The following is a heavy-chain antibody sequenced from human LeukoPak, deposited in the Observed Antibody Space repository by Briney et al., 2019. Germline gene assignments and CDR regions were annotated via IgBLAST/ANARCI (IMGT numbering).Heavy chain of an antibody. D-gene: IGHD1-7*01. J-gene: IGHJ4*02. V-gene: IGHV1-18*01. CDR1: GYTFSKFV. Sequence: ASVKVSCKTSGYTFSKFVITWVRQAPGQGLESMGWISVHHGTTHYVEKLHDRLTLTTDTSTRTAYMELRSLTSDDTAVYYCARSSTFQTTSFDYWGQGTLVTVSS. CDR3: ARSSTFQTTSFDY. CDR2: ISVHHGTT.